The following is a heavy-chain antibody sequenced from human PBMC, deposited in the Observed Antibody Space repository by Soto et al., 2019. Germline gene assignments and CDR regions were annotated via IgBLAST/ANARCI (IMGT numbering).Heavy chain of an antibody. CDR1: GFTFSSYS. CDR3: ATWHIVVVTAIDDAFDI. J-gene: IGHJ3*02. D-gene: IGHD2-21*02. V-gene: IGHV3-48*02. CDR2: ISSSSSAI. Sequence: PGGSLRLSCAASGFTFSSYSMNWVRQAPGKGLEWVSYISSSSSAIYYADSVKGRFTISRDNAKNSLYLQMNSLRDEDTAVYYWATWHIVVVTAIDDAFDISGQGTMVTVSS.